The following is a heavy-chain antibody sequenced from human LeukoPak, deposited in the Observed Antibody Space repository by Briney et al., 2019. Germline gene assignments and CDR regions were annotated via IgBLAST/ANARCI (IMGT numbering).Heavy chain of an antibody. CDR3: AKSYYYGSGSPSLDY. CDR1: GFTFSSYA. Sequence: GGSLRLSCAASGFTFSSYAMTWVGQAPGKGLEGVSGISGGNGATYYADSVKGRFTISTDNSKNTLDLQMNSLRVEDTAVYYCAKSYYYGSGSPSLDYWGQGTLVTVSS. J-gene: IGHJ4*02. D-gene: IGHD3-10*01. V-gene: IGHV3-23*01. CDR2: ISGGNGAT.